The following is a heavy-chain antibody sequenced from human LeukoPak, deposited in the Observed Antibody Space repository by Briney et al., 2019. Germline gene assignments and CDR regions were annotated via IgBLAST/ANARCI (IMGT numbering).Heavy chain of an antibody. CDR1: GFTFMNAW. J-gene: IGHJ4*02. D-gene: IGHD2/OR15-2a*01. CDR2: IKSNADGGTP. Sequence: PGGSLRLSCAASGFTFMNAWMIWVSQAPGKGLEWVGRIKSNADGGTPDYAAPARGRFTTSREDSKNTLYLQMNSLKTEDTAVYYCTTFYHEYSPYWGRGTLVTVSS. CDR3: TTFYHEYSPY. V-gene: IGHV3-15*01.